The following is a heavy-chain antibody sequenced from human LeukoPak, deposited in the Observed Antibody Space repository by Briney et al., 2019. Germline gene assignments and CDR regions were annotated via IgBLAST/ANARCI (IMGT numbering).Heavy chain of an antibody. V-gene: IGHV1-2*02. CDR3: AREDTMVRGVIIVFDY. J-gene: IGHJ4*02. CDR2: INPNSGGT. Sequence: ASVKVSCKASGYTFTSYYMHWVRQAPGQGLEGMGWINPNSGGTNYAQKFQGRVTMTRDTSISTAYMELSRLRSDDTAVYYCAREDTMVRGVIIVFDYWGQGTLVTVSS. CDR1: GYTFTSYY. D-gene: IGHD3-10*01.